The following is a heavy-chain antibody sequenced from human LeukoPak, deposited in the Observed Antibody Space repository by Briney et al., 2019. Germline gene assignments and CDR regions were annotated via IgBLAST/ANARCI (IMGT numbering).Heavy chain of an antibody. J-gene: IGHJ3*02. V-gene: IGHV3-7*03. CDR3: ARGYYYYDSSGYAFDI. D-gene: IGHD3-22*01. Sequence: GGSLRLSRAASGFTFSNYWMTWVRQAPGKGLEWVANVNQDGSERYYVNSVRGRFTISRDNSKNTLYLQMNSLRAEDTAVYYCARGYYYYDSSGYAFDIWGQGTMVTVSS. CDR1: GFTFSNYW. CDR2: VNQDGSER.